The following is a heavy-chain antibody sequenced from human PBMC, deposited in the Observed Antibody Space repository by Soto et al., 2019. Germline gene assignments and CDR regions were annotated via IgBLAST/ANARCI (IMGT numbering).Heavy chain of an antibody. CDR1: DGSMNSDSSY. CDR2: INHSGST. Sequence: QLQLQESGPGLVKPSETLSLTCRVSDGSMNSDSSYWGWIRQPPGKGLEWIGVINHSGSTYHNLSLKGRVTMSVDASRTQFSLKVTSMTAADTAVYYCARLGGYVSVGYYYLWDSWGQGTLVTVSS. D-gene: IGHD3-22*01. CDR3: ARLGGYVSVGYYYLWDS. V-gene: IGHV4-39*01. J-gene: IGHJ4*02.